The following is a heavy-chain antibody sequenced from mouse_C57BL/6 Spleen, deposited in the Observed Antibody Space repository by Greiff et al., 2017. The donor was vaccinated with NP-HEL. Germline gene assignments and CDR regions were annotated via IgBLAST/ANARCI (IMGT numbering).Heavy chain of an antibody. J-gene: IGHJ2*01. CDR2: IHPNSGST. V-gene: IGHV1-64*01. Sequence: VQLQQSGAELVKPGASVKLSCKASGYTFTSYWMHWVKQRPGQGLEWIGMIHPNSGSTNYNEKFKSKATLTVDKSSSTAYMQLSSLPSEDSAVYYCARGGDLYYFDYWGQGTTLTVSS. CDR1: GYTFTSYW. CDR3: ARGGDLYYFDY. D-gene: IGHD3-3*01.